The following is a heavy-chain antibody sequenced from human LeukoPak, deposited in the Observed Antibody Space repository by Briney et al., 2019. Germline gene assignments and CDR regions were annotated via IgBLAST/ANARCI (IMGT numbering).Heavy chain of an antibody. CDR2: IRQDGSSK. Sequence: GGSLRLSCAASGFSFRSYGMHWVRQAPGKGLEWVANIRQDGSSKYYVDSVKGRFTISRDNAKNSVYLQLNSLRVEDTAVYYCARDLSYFDYWGQGALVTVSS. CDR1: GFSFRSYG. J-gene: IGHJ4*02. V-gene: IGHV3-7*01. CDR3: ARDLSYFDY.